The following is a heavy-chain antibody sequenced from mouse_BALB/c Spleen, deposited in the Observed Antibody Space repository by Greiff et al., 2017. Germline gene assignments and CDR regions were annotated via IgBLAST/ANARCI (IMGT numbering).Heavy chain of an antibody. J-gene: IGHJ4*01. Sequence: EVQLVESGGGLVQPGGSRKLSCAASGFTFSSFGMHWVRQAPEKGLEWVAYISSGSSTIYYADTVKGRFTISRDNPKNTLFLQMTSLRSDDTAMYYCASYSRIYYAMDYWGQGTSVTVSS. CDR3: ASYSRIYYAMDY. CDR2: ISSGSSTI. V-gene: IGHV5-17*02. D-gene: IGHD2-10*01. CDR1: GFTFSSFG.